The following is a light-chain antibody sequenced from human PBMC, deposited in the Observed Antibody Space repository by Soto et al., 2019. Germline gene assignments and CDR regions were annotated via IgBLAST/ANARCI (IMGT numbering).Light chain of an antibody. Sequence: EIVLTQSPATLSLSPGERATLSCRASQNVSRFLAWYQRRPGQAPRLLIYDASNRSSDIPARFSGSGSGTGFTLTISSLVPEDSAVYYCQQRSDWPPLTFGGGTKVEIK. CDR3: QQRSDWPPLT. V-gene: IGKV3-11*01. CDR2: DAS. CDR1: QNVSRF. J-gene: IGKJ4*01.